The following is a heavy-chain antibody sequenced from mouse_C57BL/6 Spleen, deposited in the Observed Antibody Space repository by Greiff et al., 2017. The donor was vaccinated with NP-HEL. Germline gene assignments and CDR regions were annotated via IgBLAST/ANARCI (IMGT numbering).Heavy chain of an antibody. CDR1: GYTFTDYD. J-gene: IGHJ4*01. CDR3: TRCNYGSSYAMDY. V-gene: IGHV1-15*01. D-gene: IGHD1-1*01. Sequence: QVQLQQSGAELVRPGASVTLSCKASGYTFTDYDMHWVKQTPVHGLEWIGAIDPETGGTAYNQKFKGKAILTADKSSSTAYMELRSLTSEDSAVYYCTRCNYGSSYAMDYWGQGTSVTVSS. CDR2: IDPETGGT.